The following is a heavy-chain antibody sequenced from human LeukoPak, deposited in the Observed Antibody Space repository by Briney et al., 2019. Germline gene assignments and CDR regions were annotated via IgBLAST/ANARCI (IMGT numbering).Heavy chain of an antibody. CDR2: ISYDGSNK. D-gene: IGHD3-10*01. J-gene: IGHJ4*02. Sequence: PGRSLRLSCAASGFTFSSYGMHWVRQAPGKGLEWVAVISYDGSNKYYADSVKGRFTISRDNSKNTLYLQMNSLRAEDTAVYYCANLWFVEFGLDYWGQGTLLTVSS. V-gene: IGHV3-30*18. CDR1: GFTFSSYG. CDR3: ANLWFVEFGLDY.